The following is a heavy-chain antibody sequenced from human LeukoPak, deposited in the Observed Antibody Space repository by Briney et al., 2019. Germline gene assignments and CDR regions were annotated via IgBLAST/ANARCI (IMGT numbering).Heavy chain of an antibody. J-gene: IGHJ4*02. CDR2: ISSSGSTI. Sequence: GGSLRLSCAASGFTFSSYEMNWVRQAPGKGLEWVSYISSSGSTIYYADSVKGRFTISRDNAKNSLYLQMNSLRAEDTAVYYCARDPRHYCSSTSCYGYWGQGTLVTVSS. CDR3: ARDPRHYCSSTSCYGY. V-gene: IGHV3-48*03. D-gene: IGHD2-2*01. CDR1: GFTFSSYE.